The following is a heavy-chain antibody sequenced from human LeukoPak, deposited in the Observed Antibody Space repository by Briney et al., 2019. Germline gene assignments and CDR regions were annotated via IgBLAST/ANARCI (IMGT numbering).Heavy chain of an antibody. CDR2: ISFDGTNK. D-gene: IGHD3-10*01. CDR1: GFTFSNYA. V-gene: IGHV3-30-3*01. Sequence: GRSPRLSCAASGFTFSNYAMHWVRQAPGKGLEWVAVISFDGTNKYYANSVKGRFTISGDNAKNSLYLQMNSLRAEDTAVYYCARVGPGSGSYFDYWGQGTLVTVSS. J-gene: IGHJ4*02. CDR3: ARVGPGSGSYFDY.